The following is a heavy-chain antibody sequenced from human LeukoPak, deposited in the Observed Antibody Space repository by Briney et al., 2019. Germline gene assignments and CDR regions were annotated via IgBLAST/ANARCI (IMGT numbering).Heavy chain of an antibody. CDR1: GGSISPYH. J-gene: IGHJ3*02. CDR2: IYDSGVT. D-gene: IGHD3-10*01. CDR3: ARSPHVLLWFGNSPGDDAFDI. V-gene: IGHV4-59*12. Sequence: PSETLSLTCTVSGGSISPYHWTWIRQFPEKGLEWIGYIYDSGVTNYNPSLKSRVSISVDTSKNQFSLKLSSVTAADTAVYYCARSPHVLLWFGNSPGDDAFDIWGQGTMVTVSS.